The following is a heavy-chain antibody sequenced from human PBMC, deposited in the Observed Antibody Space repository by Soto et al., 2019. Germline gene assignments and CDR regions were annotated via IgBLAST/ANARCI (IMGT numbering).Heavy chain of an antibody. CDR2: IIPMLGKA. V-gene: IGHV1-69*11. D-gene: IGHD5-18*01. J-gene: IGHJ4*02. Sequence: QVQLVQSGAEVKKPGSSVKVSCQASGGTFISYSTSWVRQAPGQGLEWMGGIIPMLGKANYAQEYQGRVTITADESTSTVYRELRGRRSEDTAVYYCARVWIPYSYEPTLDYGGQGTQFTSPQ. CDR3: ARVWIPYSYEPTLDY. CDR1: GGTFISYS.